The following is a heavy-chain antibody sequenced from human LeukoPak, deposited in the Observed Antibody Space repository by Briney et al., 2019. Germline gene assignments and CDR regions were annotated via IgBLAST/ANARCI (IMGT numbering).Heavy chain of an antibody. V-gene: IGHV3-23*01. Sequence: GGSLRLSCAAAGFTFSTYGMSWVRQAPGKGLEWVSGIDYSGGRTYYADSVKGRFTISRDNSNNTLYLQMNSLRADDTAVYYCAKQPWWSGYYFFLPFDFWGQGTLVTVSS. CDR3: AKQPWWSGYYFFLPFDF. CDR1: GFTFSTYG. J-gene: IGHJ4*02. D-gene: IGHD3-3*01. CDR2: IDYSGGRT.